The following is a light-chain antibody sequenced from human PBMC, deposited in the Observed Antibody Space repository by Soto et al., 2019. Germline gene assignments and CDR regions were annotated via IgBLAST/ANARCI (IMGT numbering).Light chain of an antibody. Sequence: AIRMTQSPSSFSASTGDRVTITCRASQGISSYLAWYQQKPGKAPNLPIYAASTLQSGVPSRFSGSGSGTDFTLTISSLQSEDFATYYCQQYYGYPWTFGQGTKVEI. CDR2: AAS. J-gene: IGKJ1*01. V-gene: IGKV1-8*01. CDR3: QQYYGYPWT. CDR1: QGISSY.